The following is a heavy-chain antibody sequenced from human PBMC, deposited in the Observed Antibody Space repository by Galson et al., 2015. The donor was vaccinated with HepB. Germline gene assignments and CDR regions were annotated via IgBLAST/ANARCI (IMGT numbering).Heavy chain of an antibody. CDR1: GFTFSSTA. V-gene: IGHV3-23*01. J-gene: IGHJ3*01. D-gene: IGHD6-6*01. Sequence: SLRLSCAASGFTFSSTAMSWVRQAPGKGLEWVSVISGGGGSTDYADSVKGRFTISRDISKNTLYLQMNSLRAEDTAVYYCAMMPQRQLVRAAFDAWGQGTMVTVSS. CDR2: ISGGGGST. CDR3: AMMPQRQLVRAAFDA.